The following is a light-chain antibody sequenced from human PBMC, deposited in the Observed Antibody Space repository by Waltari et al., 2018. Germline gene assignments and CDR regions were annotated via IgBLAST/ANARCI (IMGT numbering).Light chain of an antibody. CDR3: CSYAGSYFYV. CDR1: SSDVGGYNY. V-gene: IGLV2-11*01. J-gene: IGLJ1*01. Sequence: QSALTQPRSVSGSPGQSVTISCTGTSSDVGGYNYVSWYQQHPGKAPKLMMYDVSKRPSGVTDRFSGSKSGNTASLTISGLQAEDEADYYCCSYAGSYFYVFGTGTKVTVL. CDR2: DVS.